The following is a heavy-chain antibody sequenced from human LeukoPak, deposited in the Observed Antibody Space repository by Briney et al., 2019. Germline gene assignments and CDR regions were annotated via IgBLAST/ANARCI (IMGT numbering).Heavy chain of an antibody. CDR1: GFTFSNAW. CDR3: ARGAIEWLRLGDAFDI. CDR2: ISSSGRTI. V-gene: IGHV3-11*04. Sequence: PGGSLRLSCAASGFTFSNAWMSWVRQAPGKGLEWVSYISSSGRTIYYADSVKGRFTISRDNAKNSLYLQMNSLRAEDTAVYYCARGAIEWLRLGDAFDIWGQGTMVTVSS. J-gene: IGHJ3*02. D-gene: IGHD5-12*01.